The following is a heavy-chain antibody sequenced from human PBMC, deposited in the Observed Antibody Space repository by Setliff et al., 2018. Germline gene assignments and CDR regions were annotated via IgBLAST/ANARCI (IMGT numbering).Heavy chain of an antibody. CDR1: GGSVRGYY. D-gene: IGHD5-18*01. J-gene: IGHJ4*02. V-gene: IGHV4-59*08. Sequence: ASETLSLTCTVSGGSVRGYYWSWIRQPPVKGLEWIGYMYYSGDTNYNPSLKSRVTISVDTSKNQFSLELRSVTAADTAVYYCARLPPLHTPMALTFDYWGQGILVTVSS. CDR2: MYYSGDT. CDR3: ARLPPLHTPMALTFDY.